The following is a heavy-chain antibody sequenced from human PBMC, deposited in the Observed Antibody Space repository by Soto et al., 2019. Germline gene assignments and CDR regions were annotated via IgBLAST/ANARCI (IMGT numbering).Heavy chain of an antibody. Sequence: QVQLVESGGGVVQPGRSLRLSCAASGFTFSSYGMHWVRQAPGKGLEWVAVIWYDGSNKYYADSVKGRFTISRDNSKNTLYLQMNSLRAEDTAVYYCARDWDRVTLGEIDYWGQGTLVTVSS. CDR2: IWYDGSNK. CDR3: ARDWDRVTLGEIDY. CDR1: GFTFSSYG. V-gene: IGHV3-33*01. D-gene: IGHD3-16*01. J-gene: IGHJ4*02.